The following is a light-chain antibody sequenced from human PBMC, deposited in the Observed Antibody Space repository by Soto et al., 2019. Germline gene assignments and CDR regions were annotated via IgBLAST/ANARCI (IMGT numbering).Light chain of an antibody. CDR3: QSYDSSLSGYV. V-gene: IGLV1-40*01. CDR1: SSNIGAGYD. J-gene: IGLJ1*01. Sequence: QSVLTQPPSVSGAPGQRVTISCTGSSSNIGAGYDVHWYQQLPGTAPKLLIYINSIRPSGVPGRFSGSKSGTSASLASTGLQAEDEADYFCQSYDSSLSGYVFGTGTKVTVL. CDR2: INS.